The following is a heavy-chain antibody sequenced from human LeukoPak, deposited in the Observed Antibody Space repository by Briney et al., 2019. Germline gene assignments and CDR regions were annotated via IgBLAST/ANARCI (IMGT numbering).Heavy chain of an antibody. D-gene: IGHD2-21*01. CDR2: IYPNGTTE. CDR3: AKDWRGDYNWSDP. CDR1: GFTFSSYG. Sequence: GGSLRLSCAATGFTFSSYGMHWVRQAPGKGLEWVASIYPNGTTEEYAESAQGRFIISRDNSKNTLVLQMNSLRVEDTVLYYCAKDWRGDYNWSDPWGQGTLVTVSS. V-gene: IGHV3-30*02. J-gene: IGHJ5*02.